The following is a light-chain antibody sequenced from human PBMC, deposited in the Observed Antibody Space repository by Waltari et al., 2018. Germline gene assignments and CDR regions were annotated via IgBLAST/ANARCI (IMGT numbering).Light chain of an antibody. Sequence: EIVLTQSPGTLSLSPGERATLSCRASQYVSSSSLAWYQQKPGQAPRLLIYGASSRATGIPDRFSGSGSGTVFTLTISRLEPEDFVVYYCQQYGTSPPYTFGQGTKLEI. V-gene: IGKV3-20*01. J-gene: IGKJ2*01. CDR2: GAS. CDR1: QYVSSSS. CDR3: QQYGTSPPYT.